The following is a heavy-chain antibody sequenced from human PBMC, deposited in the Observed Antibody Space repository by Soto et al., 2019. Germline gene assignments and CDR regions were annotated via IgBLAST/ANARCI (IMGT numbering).Heavy chain of an antibody. V-gene: IGHV3-30*18. CDR1: GFTFSSYG. Sequence: QVQLVESGGGVVQPGRSLRLSCAASGFTFSSYGMHWVRQAPGKGLEWVAVISYDGSNKYYADSVKGRFTISRDNSKNSLYLQMNSLRAEDTAVYYCEKDRQDYGDYVLDYWGQGTLVTVSS. CDR2: ISYDGSNK. CDR3: EKDRQDYGDYVLDY. D-gene: IGHD4-17*01. J-gene: IGHJ4*02.